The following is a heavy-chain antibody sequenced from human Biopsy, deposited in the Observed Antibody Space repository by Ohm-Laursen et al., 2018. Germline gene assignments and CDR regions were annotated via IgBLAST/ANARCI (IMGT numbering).Heavy chain of an antibody. CDR2: IYSGGNT. D-gene: IGHD1-1*01. J-gene: IGHJ4*02. Sequence: SLRLSCSALKFTVSSNYMTGVRQAPGKGLECVSVIYSGGNTFYADSVKGRFTVSRDTSKNTIYLQMNSLRAEDTARYYCATNLKVSPGLMNFDSWGQGTLVTVSS. V-gene: IGHV3-53*01. CDR1: KFTVSSNY. CDR3: ATNLKVSPGLMNFDS.